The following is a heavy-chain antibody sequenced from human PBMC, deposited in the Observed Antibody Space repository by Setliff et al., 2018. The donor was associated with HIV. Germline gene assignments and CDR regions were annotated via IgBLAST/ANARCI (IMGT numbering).Heavy chain of an antibody. CDR1: GDSFSGFY. CDR3: ARGLSCASTWCYTYYYCYYGLDV. CDR2: IDHNGVT. J-gene: IGHJ6*02. Sequence: SETLSLTCDLYGDSFSGFYWSWIRRPPGKGLEWVGHIDHNGVTAYSPSLKSRVTISLVTSKAQFSLKLDSVTAADTAVYYCARGLSCASTWCYTYYYCYYGLDVWGQGTTVTVSS. V-gene: IGHV4-34*01. D-gene: IGHD3-16*01.